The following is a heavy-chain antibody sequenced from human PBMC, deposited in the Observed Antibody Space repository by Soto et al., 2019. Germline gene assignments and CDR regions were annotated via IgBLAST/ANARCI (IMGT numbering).Heavy chain of an antibody. J-gene: IGHJ4*02. CDR2: VSSTSTHK. V-gene: IGHV3-21*01. D-gene: IGHD1-1*01. Sequence: GGSLRLSCAASGFAFSIYDMNWVRQSPGKGLEWVSSVSSTSTHKYYADSMKGRFTISRDNAKNSLYLQMNSLRAEDTAVYYCARDADWNFDYWGQGTLVTVSS. CDR1: GFAFSIYD. CDR3: ARDADWNFDY.